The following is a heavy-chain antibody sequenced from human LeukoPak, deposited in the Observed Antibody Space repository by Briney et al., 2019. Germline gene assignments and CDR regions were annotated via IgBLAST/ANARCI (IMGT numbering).Heavy chain of an antibody. CDR3: ARKPTTSDAFDM. D-gene: IGHD1-26*01. J-gene: IGHJ3*02. CDR2: IYHSGST. CDR1: SGSISSGTW. Sequence: SGTLSLTCGVSSGSISSGTWWSWVRQPPGKGLEWIGEIYHSGSTNYNPSLKSRATISVDKSKGQFSLKLSSVTAADTAIYYCARKPTTSDAFDMWGQGTMVTVSS. V-gene: IGHV4-4*02.